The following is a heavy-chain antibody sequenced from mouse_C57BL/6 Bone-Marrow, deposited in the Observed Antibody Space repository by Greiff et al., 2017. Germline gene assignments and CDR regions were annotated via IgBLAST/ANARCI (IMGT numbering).Heavy chain of an antibody. CDR2: IYPGSGST. V-gene: IGHV1-55*01. Sequence: VQLQQPGAELVKPGASVKMSCKASGYTFTSYWITWVKQRPGQGLEWIGDIYPGSGSTNYNEKFKSKATLTVDTSSSTAYMQLSSLTSEDSAVYYCVGNLLWLLTYYFDYWGQGTTLTVSS. D-gene: IGHD2-9*01. J-gene: IGHJ2*01. CDR1: GYTFTSYW. CDR3: VGNLLWLLTYYFDY.